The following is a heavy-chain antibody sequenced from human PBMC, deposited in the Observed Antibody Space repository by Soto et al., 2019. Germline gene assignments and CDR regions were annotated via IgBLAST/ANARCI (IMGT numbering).Heavy chain of an antibody. Sequence: QGQVVQSGVEVRRPGSWVKVSCKASGDAFKNCVISWVRQAPGQGLEWMGGIIPLFGTTDFAQRFQVRLTITTDESTTTAYMELSRLRSADTATYYCAAELGFGKLSVVWGQGTTVIVSS. CDR2: IIPLFGTT. CDR1: GDAFKNCV. CDR3: AAELGFGKLSVV. V-gene: IGHV1-69*01. J-gene: IGHJ6*02. D-gene: IGHD3-10*01.